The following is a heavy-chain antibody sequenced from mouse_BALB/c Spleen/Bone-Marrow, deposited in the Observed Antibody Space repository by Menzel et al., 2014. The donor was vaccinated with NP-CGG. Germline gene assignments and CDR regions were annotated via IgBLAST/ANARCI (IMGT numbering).Heavy chain of an antibody. D-gene: IGHD1-1*01. Sequence: DVKLQESGGVLVQPGGSLKLSCATSGFTFSDYYMYWVRQTPEKRLEWVAHISDGGGSTYYPDTVKGRFTISRDNGKNTLYLQMSRLKSEDTAMYYCARQGYYGSSYWFFDVWGAGTTVTVSS. CDR2: ISDGGGST. J-gene: IGHJ1*01. V-gene: IGHV5-12*02. CDR1: GFTFSDYY. CDR3: ARQGYYGSSYWFFDV.